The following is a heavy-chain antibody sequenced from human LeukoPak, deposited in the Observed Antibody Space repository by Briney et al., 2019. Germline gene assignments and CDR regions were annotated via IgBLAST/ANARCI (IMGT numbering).Heavy chain of an antibody. CDR1: GGSISSYY. CDR3: ARLRGNLYYFDY. CDR2: IYYSGST. Sequence: PSETLSLTCTVSGGSISSYYWSWLRQPPGKGLEWIGYIYYSGSTNYNPSLKSRVTISVDTSKNQFSLKLSSVTAADTAVYYCARLRGNLYYFDYWGQGTLVTVSS. V-gene: IGHV4-59*12. J-gene: IGHJ4*02. D-gene: IGHD1-14*01.